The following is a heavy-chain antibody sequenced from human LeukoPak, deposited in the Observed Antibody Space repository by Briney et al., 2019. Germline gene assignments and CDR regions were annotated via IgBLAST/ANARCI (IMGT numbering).Heavy chain of an antibody. CDR2: ISSSSSTI. D-gene: IGHD3-10*01. J-gene: IGHJ4*02. Sequence: GGSLRLSCAASGFTFSSYSMNLVRQAPGKGLEWVSYISSSSSTICYADSVKGRFTISRDNAKNSLYLQMNSLRAEDTAVYYCARGIGALYFDYWGQGTLVTVSS. CDR1: GFTFSSYS. CDR3: ARGIGALYFDY. V-gene: IGHV3-48*01.